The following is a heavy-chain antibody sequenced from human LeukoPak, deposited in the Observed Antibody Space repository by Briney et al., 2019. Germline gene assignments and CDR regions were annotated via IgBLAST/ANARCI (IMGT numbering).Heavy chain of an antibody. CDR3: AKDKEGKWLARALAFDY. Sequence: PGGSLRLSCAASGFTVSSNYMSWVRQAPGKGLEWVSAISGSGGSTYYADSVKGRFTISRDNSKNTLYLQMNSLRAEDTAVYYCAKDKEGKWLARALAFDYWGQGTLVTVSS. J-gene: IGHJ4*02. V-gene: IGHV3-23*01. CDR2: ISGSGGST. CDR1: GFTVSSNY. D-gene: IGHD6-19*01.